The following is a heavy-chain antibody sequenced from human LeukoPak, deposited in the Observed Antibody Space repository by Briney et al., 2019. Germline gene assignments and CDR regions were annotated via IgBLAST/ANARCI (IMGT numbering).Heavy chain of an antibody. J-gene: IGHJ4*02. V-gene: IGHV1-18*01. CDR1: GGTFSSYA. CDR2: ISAYNGNT. Sequence: ASVKVSCKASGGTFSSYAISWVRQAPGQGLEWMGWISAYNGNTNYAQKLQGRVTMTTDTSTSTAYMELRSLRSDDTAVYYCARDLSYHDSSGIDDYWGQGTLVTVSS. D-gene: IGHD3-22*01. CDR3: ARDLSYHDSSGIDDY.